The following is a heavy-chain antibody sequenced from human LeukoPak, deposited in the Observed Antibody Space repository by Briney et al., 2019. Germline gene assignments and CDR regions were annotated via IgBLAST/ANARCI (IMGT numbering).Heavy chain of an antibody. Sequence: SETLSLTCAVSGGSISSSNWWSWVRQPPGKGLEWIGYIYYSGSTYYNPSLKSRVTISVDTSKNQFSLKLSSVTAADTAVYYCARIDPYYYFDCWGQGTLVTVSS. CDR3: ARIDPYYYFDC. J-gene: IGHJ4*02. CDR2: IYYSGST. V-gene: IGHV4-30-4*01. CDR1: GGSISSSNW. D-gene: IGHD1-26*01.